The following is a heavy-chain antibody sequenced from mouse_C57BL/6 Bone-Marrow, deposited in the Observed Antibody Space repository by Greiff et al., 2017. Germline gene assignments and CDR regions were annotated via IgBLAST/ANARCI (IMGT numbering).Heavy chain of an antibody. CDR3: ARDYDGYFDV. Sequence: DVKLVESGGGLVQSGRSLRLSCATSGFTFSDFYMEWVRQAPGKGLEWIAASRNKANDYTTEYSASVKGRFIVSRDTSQSILYLQMNALRAEDTAIYYCARDYDGYFDVWGTGTTVTVSS. D-gene: IGHD2-12*01. V-gene: IGHV7-1*01. J-gene: IGHJ1*03. CDR2: SRNKANDYTT. CDR1: GFTFSDFY.